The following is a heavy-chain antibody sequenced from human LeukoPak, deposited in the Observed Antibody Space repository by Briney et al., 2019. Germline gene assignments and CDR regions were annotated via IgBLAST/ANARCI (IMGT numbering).Heavy chain of an antibody. D-gene: IGHD2-15*01. CDR2: IYYSGST. Sequence: PSETLSLTCTVSGGSISSYYWSWIRQPPGNGLEWIGYIYYSGSTNYNPSLKSRVTISVDTSKNQFSLKLSSVTAADTAVYYCARSIVVVVAATKRVWFDPWGQGTLVTVSS. V-gene: IGHV4-59*01. J-gene: IGHJ5*02. CDR3: ARSIVVVVAATKRVWFDP. CDR1: GGSISSYY.